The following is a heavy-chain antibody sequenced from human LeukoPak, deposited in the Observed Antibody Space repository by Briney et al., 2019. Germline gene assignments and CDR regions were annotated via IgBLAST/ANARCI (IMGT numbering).Heavy chain of an antibody. CDR3: ARVSPVAGPYYFDY. J-gene: IGHJ4*02. Sequence: PSETLSLTCTVSGGSISSSSYYWGWIRQPPGKGLEWIGGIYYSGSTYYNPSLKSRVTISVDTSKNQFSLKLSSVTAADTAVYYCARVSPVAGPYYFDYWGQGTLVTVSS. CDR1: GGSISSSSYY. V-gene: IGHV4-39*07. D-gene: IGHD6-19*01. CDR2: IYYSGST.